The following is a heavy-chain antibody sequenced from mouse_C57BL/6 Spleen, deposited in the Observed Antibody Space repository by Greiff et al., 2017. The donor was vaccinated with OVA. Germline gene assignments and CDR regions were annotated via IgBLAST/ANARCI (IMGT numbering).Heavy chain of an antibody. V-gene: IGHV2-9-1*01. CDR3: ARIGVTTVGANYFDY. D-gene: IGHD1-1*01. CDR2: IWTGGGT. J-gene: IGHJ2*01. CDR1: GFSLTSYA. Sequence: VKLVESGPGLVAPSQSLSITCTVSGFSLTSYAISWVRQPPGRGLEWLGVIWTGGGTNYNSALKSRLSISKDNSKSQVFLKMNSLQTDDTARYYCARIGVTTVGANYFDYWGQGTTLTVSS.